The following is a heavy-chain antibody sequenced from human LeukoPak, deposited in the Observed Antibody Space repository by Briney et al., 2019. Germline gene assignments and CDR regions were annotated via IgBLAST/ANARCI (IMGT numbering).Heavy chain of an antibody. CDR2: ISSSSSSI. CDR3: ARDRESSSWYRETYYMDV. D-gene: IGHD6-13*01. J-gene: IGHJ6*03. V-gene: IGHV3-21*01. CDR1: GFTFSSYS. Sequence: PGGSLRLSCAASGFTFSSYSMNWVRQAPGKGLERVSSISSSSSSIYYADSVKGRFTISRDNAKNSLYLQMNSLRAEDTAVYYCARDRESSSWYRETYYMDVWGKGTTVTVSS.